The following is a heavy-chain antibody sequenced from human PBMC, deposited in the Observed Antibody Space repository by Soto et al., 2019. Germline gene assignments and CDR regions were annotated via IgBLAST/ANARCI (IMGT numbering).Heavy chain of an antibody. CDR1: GFTFSSYG. J-gene: IGHJ4*02. Sequence: LRLSCAASGFTFSSYGMHWVRQAPGKGLEWVAVISCDGSNKYYADSVKGRFTISRDNSKNTLYLQMNSLRAEDTAVYYCAKDMSGGTTYYFDHWGQGTLVTVSS. V-gene: IGHV3-30*18. CDR3: AKDMSGGTTYYFDH. D-gene: IGHD1-7*01. CDR2: ISCDGSNK.